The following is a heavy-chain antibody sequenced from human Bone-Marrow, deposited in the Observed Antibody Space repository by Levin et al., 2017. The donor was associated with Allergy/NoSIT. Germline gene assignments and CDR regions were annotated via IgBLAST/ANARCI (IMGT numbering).Heavy chain of an antibody. D-gene: IGHD3-3*01. V-gene: IGHV3-23*01. Sequence: GGSLRLSCAGSGFAFSSYAMSWVRQAPGKGLEWVSAISGSGFDTYYADSVQGRFTISRDNSKNTLDLHMNSLRAGDTAVYYCARSLTPEFWSGYSPPYYFDSWGQGTLVTVSS. J-gene: IGHJ4*02. CDR2: ISGSGFDT. CDR1: GFAFSSYA. CDR3: ARSLTPEFWSGYSPPYYFDS.